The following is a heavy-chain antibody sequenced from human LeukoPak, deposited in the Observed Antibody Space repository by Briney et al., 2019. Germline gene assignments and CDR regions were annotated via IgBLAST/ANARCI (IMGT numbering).Heavy chain of an antibody. CDR2: IKQDGSEK. Sequence: GGSLRLSCAASGFTFSSYWMSWVHQAPGKGLEWVANIKQDGSEKYYVDSVKGRFTISRDNAKNSLYLQMNSLRAEETAVYYCARDHSYDYVWGSYEDYWGQGTLVTVSS. D-gene: IGHD3-16*01. CDR3: ARDHSYDYVWGSYEDY. CDR1: GFTFSSYW. V-gene: IGHV3-7*01. J-gene: IGHJ4*02.